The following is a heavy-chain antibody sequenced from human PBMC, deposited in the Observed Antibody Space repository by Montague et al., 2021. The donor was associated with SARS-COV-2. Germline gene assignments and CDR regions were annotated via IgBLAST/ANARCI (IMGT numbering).Heavy chain of an antibody. CDR2: ISYDGSNK. J-gene: IGHJ6*02. V-gene: IGHV3-30-3*01. Sequence: SLRLSCAASGFTFSSYALHWVRQAPGKGLEWVAVISYDGSNKYYADSVKGRFTISRDNSKNTLYLQMNSLRAEDTAVYYCARDSAYYDILTGHLGGKNYYYYYGMDVWGQGTTVTVSS. CDR1: GFTFSSYA. D-gene: IGHD3-9*01. CDR3: ARDSAYYDILTGHLGGKNYYYYYGMDV.